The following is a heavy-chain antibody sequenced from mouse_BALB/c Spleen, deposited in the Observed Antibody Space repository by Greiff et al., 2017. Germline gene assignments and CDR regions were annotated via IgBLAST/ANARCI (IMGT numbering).Heavy chain of an antibody. V-gene: IGHV1S137*01. Sequence: LQESGAELVRPGVSVKISCKGSGYTFTDYAMHWVKQSHAKSLEWIGVISTYYGDASYNQKFKGKATMTVDKSSSTAYMELARLTSEDSAIYYCARYYGESLDAMDYWGQGTSVTVSA. D-gene: IGHD2-13*01. CDR2: ISTYYGDA. CDR3: ARYYGESLDAMDY. CDR1: GYTFTDYA. J-gene: IGHJ4*01.